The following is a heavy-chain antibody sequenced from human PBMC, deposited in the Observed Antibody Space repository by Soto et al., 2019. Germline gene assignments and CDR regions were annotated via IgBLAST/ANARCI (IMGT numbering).Heavy chain of an antibody. V-gene: IGHV6-1*01. CDR1: GDSVSSNSAA. Sequence: SQTLSLTCAISGDSVSSNSAAWNWIRQSPSRGLEWLGRTFYRSKWSHDYAVSVKSRITINPDTSKNHFSLQLTPVTPEDTAVYFCARDDDSTRNYFDYWDQGSLVTVSS. CDR3: ARDDDSTRNYFDY. J-gene: IGHJ4*02. CDR2: TFYRSKWSH. D-gene: IGHD3-9*01.